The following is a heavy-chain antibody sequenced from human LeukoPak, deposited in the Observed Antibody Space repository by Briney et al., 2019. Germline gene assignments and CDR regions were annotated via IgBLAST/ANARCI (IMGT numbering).Heavy chain of an antibody. J-gene: IGHJ5*02. CDR1: GGTFSSDA. D-gene: IGHD6-6*01. Sequence: SVKVSCKASGGTFSSDAISWVRQAPGQGLEWMGRIIPIFGTANYAQKFQGRVTITTDESTSTAYMELSSLRSEDTAVYYCARDPFEYSSSSFSPSFDPWGQGTLVTVSS. V-gene: IGHV1-69*05. CDR2: IIPIFGTA. CDR3: ARDPFEYSSSSFSPSFDP.